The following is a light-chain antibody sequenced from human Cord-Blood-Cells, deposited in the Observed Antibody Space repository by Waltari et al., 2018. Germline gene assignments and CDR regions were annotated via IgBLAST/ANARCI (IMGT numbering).Light chain of an antibody. V-gene: IGLV1-47*01. CDR2: RNN. Sequence: QSVLTQPPSASGTPGQRVTISCSGSSSNIGSNYVYWYQQLPGTAPKLLRYRNNQRPSGVPDRFSGSKSGTSASLAISGLRSEDEADYYCAAWDDSLSGVVFGGGTKLTVL. CDR3: AAWDDSLSGVV. J-gene: IGLJ2*01. CDR1: SSNIGSNY.